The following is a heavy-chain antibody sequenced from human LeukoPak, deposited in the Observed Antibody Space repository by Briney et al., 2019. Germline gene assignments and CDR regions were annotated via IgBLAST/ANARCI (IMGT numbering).Heavy chain of an antibody. Sequence: GASVKVSCKASGYTFTGYYMHWVRQAPGQGLEWMGWINPNSGGTNYAQKVQGRVTMTRGTSISTAYMELSRLRSDDTTVYYCARVKYILGEGVRYPFDYWGQGTLVTVSS. J-gene: IGHJ4*02. CDR2: INPNSGGT. CDR3: ARVKYILGEGVRYPFDY. CDR1: GYTFTGYY. D-gene: IGHD3-3*02. V-gene: IGHV1-2*02.